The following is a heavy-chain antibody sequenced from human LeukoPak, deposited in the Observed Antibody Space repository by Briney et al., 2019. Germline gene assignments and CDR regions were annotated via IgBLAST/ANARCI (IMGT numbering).Heavy chain of an antibody. J-gene: IGHJ5*02. CDR3: ARDGGALNVVVPAAIPYWFDP. D-gene: IGHD2-2*02. V-gene: IGHV1-46*01. CDR2: INPSGGST. CDR1: GYTFSSYY. Sequence: ASVKVSCKASGYTFSSYYMHWVRQAPGQGLEWMGIINPSGGSTSYAQKFQGRVTMTGDMSTSTVYMELSSLRSEDTAVYYCARDGGALNVVVPAAIPYWFDPWGQGTLVTVSS.